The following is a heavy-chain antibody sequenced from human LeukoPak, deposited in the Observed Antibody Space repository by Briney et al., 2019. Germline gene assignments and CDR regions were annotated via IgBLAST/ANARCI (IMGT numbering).Heavy chain of an antibody. CDR2: ISWNSGSI. CDR3: AKDMVRYCSSTSCYSPMDV. CDR1: GFTFDDYA. V-gene: IGHV3-9*01. D-gene: IGHD2-2*02. J-gene: IGHJ6*03. Sequence: GGSLRLSCAASGFTFDDYAMHWVRQPPGKGLEWVSGISWNSGSIGYADSVKGRFTISRDNAKNSLYLQMNSLRAEDTALYYCAKDMVRYCSSTSCYSPMDVWGKGTTVTVSS.